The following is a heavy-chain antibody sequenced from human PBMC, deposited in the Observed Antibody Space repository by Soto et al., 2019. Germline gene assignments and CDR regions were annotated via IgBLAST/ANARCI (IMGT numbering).Heavy chain of an antibody. CDR2: IYYSGNT. D-gene: IGHD1-1*01. J-gene: IGHJ3*02. Sequence: QVRLQEWGPGLVKPSQTLSLKCSVSGGSITTGGRYWSWIRQLPGKGLEWIGDIYYSGNTYYNASLKSRVTISVEAAKNQFSLKLSSVTAADTAVYYCAPALVFTGGDGFDIRGQGRLVTVSS. CDR3: APALVFTGGDGFDI. V-gene: IGHV4-31*02. CDR1: GGSITTGGRY.